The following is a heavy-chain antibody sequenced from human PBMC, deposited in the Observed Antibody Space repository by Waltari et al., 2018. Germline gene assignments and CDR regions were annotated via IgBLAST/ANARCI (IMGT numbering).Heavy chain of an antibody. Sequence: QVQLQESGPGLVKPSETLSLTCTVSGGSISSYYWSWIRQPPGKGLEWIGYIYYSGSTNYNPSLKSRVTISVDTSKNQFSLKLSSVTAADTAVYYCARMLGSSYGMDVWGQGTTVTVSS. CDR3: ARMLGSSYGMDV. CDR1: GGSISSYY. CDR2: IYYSGST. D-gene: IGHD1-26*01. J-gene: IGHJ6*02. V-gene: IGHV4-59*01.